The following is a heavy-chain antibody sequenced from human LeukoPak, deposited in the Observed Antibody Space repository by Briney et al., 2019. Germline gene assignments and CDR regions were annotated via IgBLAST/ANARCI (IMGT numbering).Heavy chain of an antibody. CDR3: AREEDTAMAY. Sequence: ASVKVSCKASGYTFTSYDINWVRQATGQGLEWMGWMNPNSGNTGYAQKFQGRVTMTRDTSISTAYMGLSRLRSDDTAVYYCAREEDTAMAYWGQGTLVTVSS. V-gene: IGHV1-8*01. D-gene: IGHD5-18*01. CDR1: GYTFTSYD. J-gene: IGHJ4*02. CDR2: MNPNSGNT.